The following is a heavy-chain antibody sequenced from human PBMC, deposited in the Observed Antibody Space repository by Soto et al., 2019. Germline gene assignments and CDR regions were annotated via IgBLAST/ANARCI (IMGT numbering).Heavy chain of an antibody. CDR2: VNPSTGAT. Sequence: ASVKVSCKASGYTITNYFLHWVRQSPGQGLQWMGVVNPSTGATSYAQMFRGRVTMTRDTFTRTVYMELSSLNSEDTAVYYCVREALRRGYSNFRWFDPWGQGTPVTVSS. CDR1: GYTITNYF. V-gene: IGHV1-46*01. J-gene: IGHJ5*02. CDR3: VREALRRGYSNFRWFDP. D-gene: IGHD4-4*01.